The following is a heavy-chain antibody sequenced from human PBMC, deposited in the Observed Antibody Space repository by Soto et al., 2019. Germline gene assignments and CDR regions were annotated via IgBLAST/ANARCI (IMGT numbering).Heavy chain of an antibody. CDR1: GFTFSSYD. CDR2: IGTAGDT. V-gene: IGHV3-13*01. CDR3: ARAGGEYYFDY. Sequence: EVQLVESGGGLVQPGGSLRLSCAASGFTFSSYDMHWVRQATGKGLEWVSAIGTAGDTYYPGSVKGRFTISRENAKNSLYLQMNSLRAGDTAVYYCARAGGEYYFDYWGQGTLVTVSS. D-gene: IGHD3-16*01. J-gene: IGHJ4*02.